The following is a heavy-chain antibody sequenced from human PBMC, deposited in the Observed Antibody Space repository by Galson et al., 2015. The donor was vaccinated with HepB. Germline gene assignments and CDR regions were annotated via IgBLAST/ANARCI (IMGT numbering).Heavy chain of an antibody. CDR2: IYYSGIT. V-gene: IGHV4-30-4*01. CDR1: GGSITNNDYY. CDR3: ATNTGRPPHAFGI. D-gene: IGHD1-26*01. J-gene: IGHJ3*02. Sequence: TLSLTCTVSGGSITNNDYYWSWIRQPPGKGLEWIGYIYYSGITYYNPSLKSRVTISVDTSKNHFSLKMSSVTAADTAVYYCATNTGRPPHAFGIWGQGTMVTVSS.